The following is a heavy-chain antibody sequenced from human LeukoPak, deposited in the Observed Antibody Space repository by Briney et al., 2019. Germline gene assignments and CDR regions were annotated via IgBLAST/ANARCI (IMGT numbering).Heavy chain of an antibody. CDR2: IHYSGST. D-gene: IGHD2-21*01. V-gene: IGHV4-59*08. Sequence: KPSETLSLTCTVSGGSISSYYWSWIRQPPGKGLEWIGYIHYSGSTNYNPSLKSRVTISVDTSKNQFSLKLSSVTAADTAVYYCARRVSLWGDAFDIWGQGTMVTVSS. J-gene: IGHJ3*02. CDR1: GGSISSYY. CDR3: ARRVSLWGDAFDI.